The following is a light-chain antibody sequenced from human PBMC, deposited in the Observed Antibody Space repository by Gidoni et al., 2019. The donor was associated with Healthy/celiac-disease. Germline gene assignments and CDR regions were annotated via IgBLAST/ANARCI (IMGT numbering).Light chain of an antibody. Sequence: QSALTQPASVSGSPGQSITISCTGASSDVGGYDYVSWYHLHPDKAPILLIHDVSYRPSGVSDRFSGSKSGNTASLTISGLQGEDEGDYYCSSYTDSGTYVVFGGGTKLTVL. CDR3: SSYTDSGTYVV. V-gene: IGLV2-14*03. CDR2: DVS. CDR1: SSDVGGYDY. J-gene: IGLJ3*02.